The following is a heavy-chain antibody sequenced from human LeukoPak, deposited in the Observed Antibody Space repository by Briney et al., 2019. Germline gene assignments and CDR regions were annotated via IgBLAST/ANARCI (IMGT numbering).Heavy chain of an antibody. Sequence: GGSLRLSCAASGFTVSSNYMSWVRQAPGKGLEWVPVIYSGGSTYYADSVKGRFTISRDNSKNTLYLQMNSLRAEDTAVYYCARDPGLVFPPGTYYYGMDVWGQGTTVTVSS. J-gene: IGHJ6*02. CDR3: ARDPGLVFPPGTYYYGMDV. V-gene: IGHV3-66*01. CDR1: GFTVSSNY. D-gene: IGHD2-21*01. CDR2: IYSGGST.